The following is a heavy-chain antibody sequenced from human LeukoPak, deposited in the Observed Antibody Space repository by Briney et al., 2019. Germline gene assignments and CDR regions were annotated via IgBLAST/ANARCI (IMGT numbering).Heavy chain of an antibody. CDR3: VRDPDTLDF. V-gene: IGHV3-48*02. CDR1: GFTFSSYS. Sequence: PGGSLRLSCAASGFTFSSYSMNWVRQAPGKGLEWVAYIRSSGSPIYYADSVKGRFTISRDNAKNSLYLQMNSLRDEDTAVYYCVRDPDTLDFWGQGTPVTVSS. CDR2: IRSSGSPI. J-gene: IGHJ4*02.